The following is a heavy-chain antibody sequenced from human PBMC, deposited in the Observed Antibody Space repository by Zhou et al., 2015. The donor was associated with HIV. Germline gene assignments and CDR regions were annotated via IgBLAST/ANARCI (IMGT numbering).Heavy chain of an antibody. D-gene: IGHD6-13*01. J-gene: IGHJ4*02. V-gene: IGHV1-46*01. CDR2: INPSGGST. CDR3: ARDGAAAAGPHNFDY. CDR1: GYTFSSYY. Sequence: QVQLVQSGAEVKKPGASVKVSCKASGYTFSSYYMHWVRQAPGQGLEWMGIINPSGGSTSYAQKFQGRVTMTRDTSTSTVYMELSSLRSEDTAVYYCARDGAAAAGPHNFDYWGQGTLVTVSS.